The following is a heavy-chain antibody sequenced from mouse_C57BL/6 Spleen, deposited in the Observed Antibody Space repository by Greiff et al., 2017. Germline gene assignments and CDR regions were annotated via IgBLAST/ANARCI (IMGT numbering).Heavy chain of an antibody. J-gene: IGHJ2*01. CDR3: TSYYANENYFDY. CDR2: IDPETGGT. V-gene: IGHV1-15*01. Sequence: ESGAELVRPGASVTLSCKASGYTFTDYEMHWVKQTPVHGLEWIGAIDPETGGTAYNQKFKGKAILTADKSSSTAYMELRSLTSEDSAVYYCTSYYANENYFDYWGQGTTLTVSS. D-gene: IGHD2-1*01. CDR1: GYTFTDYE.